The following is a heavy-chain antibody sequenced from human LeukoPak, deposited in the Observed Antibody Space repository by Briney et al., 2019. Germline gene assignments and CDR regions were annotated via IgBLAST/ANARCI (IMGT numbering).Heavy chain of an antibody. CDR2: IYYSGST. V-gene: IGHV4-59*01. D-gene: IGHD5-18*01. CDR1: GGAISSYY. Sequence: SETLSLTCTVSGGAISSYYRSWIRQPPGKGLEWIGYIYYSGSTNYNPPLKSLVTISVDTSKNQFSLKLSSVTAADTAVYYCAREGYSYGAGYFDYWGQGTLVTVSS. CDR3: AREGYSYGAGYFDY. J-gene: IGHJ4*02.